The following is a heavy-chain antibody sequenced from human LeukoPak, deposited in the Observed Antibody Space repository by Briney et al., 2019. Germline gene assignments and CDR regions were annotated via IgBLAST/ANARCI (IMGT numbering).Heavy chain of an antibody. CDR1: GGSISSYY. CDR2: IYYSGST. Sequence: SETLSLTCTVSGGSISSYYWSWIRQPPGKGLEWIGYIYYSGSTSYNPSLKSRVTISVDTSKNQFSLKLSSVTAADTAVYYCARRRRGYSYGFDYWGQGTLVTVSS. J-gene: IGHJ4*02. V-gene: IGHV4-59*08. D-gene: IGHD5-18*01. CDR3: ARRRRGYSYGFDY.